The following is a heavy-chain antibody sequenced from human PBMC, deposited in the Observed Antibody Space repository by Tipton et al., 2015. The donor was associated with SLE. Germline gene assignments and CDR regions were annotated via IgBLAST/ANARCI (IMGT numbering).Heavy chain of an antibody. J-gene: IGHJ5*02. CDR3: AREAGWFDP. CDR1: GNFITTGYY. V-gene: IGHV4-34*01. D-gene: IGHD1-14*01. Sequence: LRLSCTVSGNFITTGYYWSWIRQPPGKGLEWIGEINHSGSTNYNPSLKSRVTISVDTSKNQFSLKLSSVTAADTAVYYCAREAGWFDPWGQGTLVTVSS. CDR2: INHSGST.